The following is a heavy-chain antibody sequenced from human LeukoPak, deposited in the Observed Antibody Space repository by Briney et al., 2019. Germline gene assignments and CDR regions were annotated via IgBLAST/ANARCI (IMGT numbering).Heavy chain of an antibody. CDR1: GYTFTGYY. CDR3: AREMGYYDSSGYYSDASDI. CDR2: ISPNSGGT. J-gene: IGHJ3*02. Sequence: ASVKVSCKASGYTFTGYYMHWVRQAPGQGLEWMGWISPNSGGTNYAQKFQGRVTMTRDTSISTAYMELSRLRSDDTAVYYCAREMGYYDSSGYYSDASDIWGQGTMVTVSS. V-gene: IGHV1-2*02. D-gene: IGHD3-22*01.